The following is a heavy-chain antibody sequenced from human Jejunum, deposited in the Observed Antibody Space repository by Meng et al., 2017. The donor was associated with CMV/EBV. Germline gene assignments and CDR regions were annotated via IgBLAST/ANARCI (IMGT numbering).Heavy chain of an antibody. CDR2: ISVSGDST. J-gene: IGHJ6*02. V-gene: IGHV3-23*01. D-gene: IGHD6-19*01. CDR1: FSSYA. CDR3: AKALMYSSGYYYYGMDV. Sequence: FSSYAMSWVRQAPGKGVEWVSAISVSGDSTYYADSVKGRFTISRDNSKNPLYLQMNSLRAEDTAVYYCAKALMYSSGYYYYGMDVWGQGTTVTVSS.